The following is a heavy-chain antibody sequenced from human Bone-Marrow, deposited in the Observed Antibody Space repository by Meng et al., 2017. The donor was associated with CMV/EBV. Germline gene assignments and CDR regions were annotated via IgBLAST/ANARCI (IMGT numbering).Heavy chain of an antibody. CDR1: YY. V-gene: IGHV1-46*01. CDR3: ARDEKYRGPSRRVGPIEYFQH. Sequence: YYVFWVRQAPGQGLEWMGIINPSGGSATYAQNFQGGVTMTRDTTTTTVLMELSSLRSEETAVYYCARDEKYRGPSRRVGPIEYFQHWGQGTLVTVSS. J-gene: IGHJ1*01. D-gene: IGHD2-21*01. CDR2: INPSGGSA.